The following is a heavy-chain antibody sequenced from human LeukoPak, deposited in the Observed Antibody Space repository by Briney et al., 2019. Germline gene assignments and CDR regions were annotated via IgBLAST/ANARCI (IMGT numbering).Heavy chain of an antibody. V-gene: IGHV3-33*01. CDR1: GFTFSTYG. D-gene: IGHD3-22*01. J-gene: IGHJ1*01. Sequence: GGSLRLSCAASGFTFSTYGMHWVRQAPGKGLEWVALTWYDGSNKYYADSVKGRFTISRDNSKNTLYLQMNSLRAEDTAVYYCARDVDLYYDSSGYFPTGFQHWGQGTLVTVSS. CDR3: ARDVDLYYDSSGYFPTGFQH. CDR2: TWYDGSNK.